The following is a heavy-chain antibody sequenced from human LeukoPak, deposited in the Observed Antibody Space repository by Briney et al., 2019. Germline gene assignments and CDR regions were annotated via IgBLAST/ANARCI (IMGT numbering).Heavy chain of an antibody. J-gene: IGHJ4*02. V-gene: IGHV4-34*01. CDR3: ARGRDYGGNFDY. Sequence: PSETLSLTCAVYGGSFSGYYWSWIRQPPGKGLEWIGEINHSGSTNYNPSLKSRVTISVDTSKNQFSLKLSSVTAADTAVYYCARGRDYGGNFDYWGQGTLVTVSS. CDR1: GGSFSGYY. D-gene: IGHD4-23*01. CDR2: INHSGST.